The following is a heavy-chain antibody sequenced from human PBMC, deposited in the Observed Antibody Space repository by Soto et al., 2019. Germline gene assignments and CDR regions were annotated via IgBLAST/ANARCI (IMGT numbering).Heavy chain of an antibody. CDR3: GRGRSGQRVVFY. CDR2: IGPESGAT. V-gene: IGHV1-2*02. CDR1: GYTFTGHY. D-gene: IGHD1-26*01. Sequence: ASVKVSCKASGYTFTGHYIHWVRQAPEQGPEWMGEIGPESGATRYAQRFQGRVTMTRDMSITTVYMELNNLSPDDTAVYYCGRGRSGQRVVFYWGQGTPVTVSS. J-gene: IGHJ4*02.